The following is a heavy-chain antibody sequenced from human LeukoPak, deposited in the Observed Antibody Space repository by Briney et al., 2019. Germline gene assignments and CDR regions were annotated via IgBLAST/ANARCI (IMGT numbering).Heavy chain of an antibody. CDR3: ARVTGAATRKLDY. D-gene: IGHD2-15*01. V-gene: IGHV3-7*01. CDR2: IKQDGSEK. J-gene: IGHJ4*02. CDR1: GFTFSNAW. Sequence: GGSLRLSCAASGFTFSNAWMSWVRQAPGKGLEWVANIKQDGSEKYYVDSVKGRFTISRDNAQNSLYLQMNSLRAEDTAVYYCARVTGAATRKLDYWGQGTLVTVSS.